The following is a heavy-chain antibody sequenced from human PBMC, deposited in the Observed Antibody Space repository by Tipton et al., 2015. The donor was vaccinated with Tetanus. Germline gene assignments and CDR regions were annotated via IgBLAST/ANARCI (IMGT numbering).Heavy chain of an antibody. CDR1: GGSISGYF. Sequence: TLSLTCTVSGGSISGYFWTWIRQPPGKGLECIGYVYYTGSTNHNPPFESRVTMSVDTSKNQISLKLRSVTAADTAVYYCARYHCTGTTCQHLDHWGQGTLVTVSS. CDR2: VYYTGST. V-gene: IGHV4-59*01. CDR3: ARYHCTGTTCQHLDH. D-gene: IGHD2-8*02. J-gene: IGHJ4*01.